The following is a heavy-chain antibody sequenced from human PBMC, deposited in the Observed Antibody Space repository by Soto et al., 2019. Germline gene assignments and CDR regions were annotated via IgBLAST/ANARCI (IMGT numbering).Heavy chain of an antibody. J-gene: IGHJ6*02. D-gene: IGHD2-8*01. Sequence: ASVKVSCKASGYSFTDYHIHWVRQAPGQGLEWLGRINPRSGGTSTAQKFQGWVTMTTDTSISTASMELTRLTSDDTAIYYCARGDSTDCSNGVCSFFYNHDMDVWGQGTTVTVSS. CDR2: INPRSGGT. CDR3: ARGDSTDCSNGVCSFFYNHDMDV. CDR1: GYSFTDYH. V-gene: IGHV1-2*04.